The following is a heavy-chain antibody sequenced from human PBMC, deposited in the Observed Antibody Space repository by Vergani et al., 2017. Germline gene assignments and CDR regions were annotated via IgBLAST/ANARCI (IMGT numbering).Heavy chain of an antibody. D-gene: IGHD5-24*01. J-gene: IGHJ4*03. V-gene: IGHV4-4*07. CDR3: AKGPTSSRGYFDH. Sequence: QVQLQESGPGLVKPSETLSPTCSVSTESISRYYWSWIRQPAGRGQGWIGRVFSSGSTVYNPALKSRVIMSLDTSKKQLSLNLTSVTAADTAVYYCAKGPTSSRGYFDHWGQGTVVIASS. CDR2: VFSSGST. CDR1: TESISRYY.